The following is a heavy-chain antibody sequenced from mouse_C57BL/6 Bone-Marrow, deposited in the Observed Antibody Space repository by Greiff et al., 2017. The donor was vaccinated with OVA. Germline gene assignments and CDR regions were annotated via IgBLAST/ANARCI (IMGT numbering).Heavy chain of an antibody. V-gene: IGHV1-4*01. CDR2: INPSSGYT. Sequence: VQLVESGAELARPGASVKMSCKASGYTFTSYTMHWVKQRPGQGLEWIGYINPSSGYTKYNQKFKDKATLTADKSSSTAYMQLSSLTSEDSAVYYCAREGLREFAYWGQGTLVTVSA. CDR3: AREGLREFAY. D-gene: IGHD2-4*01. J-gene: IGHJ3*01. CDR1: GYTFTSYT.